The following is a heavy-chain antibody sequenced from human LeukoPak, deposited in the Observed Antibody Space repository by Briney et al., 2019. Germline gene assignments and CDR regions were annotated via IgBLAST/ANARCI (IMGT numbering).Heavy chain of an antibody. CDR1: GYTFTSYD. CDR3: ATDQDSSGWFDY. Sequence: ASVKVSCKASGYTFTSYDINWVRQAPGQGLEWMTWMNPNSGDAGSAQKFQGRVTMTRDTSISTAFMELSSLRSDDTAVYYCATDQDSSGWFDYWGQGTLVTVSS. CDR2: MNPNSGDA. D-gene: IGHD6-19*01. J-gene: IGHJ4*02. V-gene: IGHV1-8*01.